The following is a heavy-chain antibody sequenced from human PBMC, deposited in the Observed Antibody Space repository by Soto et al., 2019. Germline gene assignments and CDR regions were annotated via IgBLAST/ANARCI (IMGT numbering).Heavy chain of an antibody. CDR2: IGTAGDT. D-gene: IGHD3-22*01. Sequence: GGSLRLSCAASGFTFSSYDMHWVRQATGKGLEWVSAIGTAGDTYYPGSVKGRFTISRENAKNSLYLQMNSLRAEDTAVYYCASSYDSSGYYDYWGQGTLVTVSS. J-gene: IGHJ4*02. CDR3: ASSYDSSGYYDY. V-gene: IGHV3-13*01. CDR1: GFTFSSYD.